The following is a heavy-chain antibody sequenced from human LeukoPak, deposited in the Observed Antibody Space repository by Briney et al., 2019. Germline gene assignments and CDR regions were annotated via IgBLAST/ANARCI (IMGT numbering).Heavy chain of an antibody. CDR2: IIPILGIA. CDR1: GGTFSSYA. Sequence: SVKVSYKASGGTFSSYAISWVRQAPGQGLEWMGRIIPILGIANYAQKFQGRVTITADKSTSTAYMELSSLRSEDTAVYYCARDQRDRDGYNFHGPRDYWGQGTLVTVSS. CDR3: ARDQRDRDGYNFHGPRDY. J-gene: IGHJ4*02. D-gene: IGHD5-24*01. V-gene: IGHV1-69*04.